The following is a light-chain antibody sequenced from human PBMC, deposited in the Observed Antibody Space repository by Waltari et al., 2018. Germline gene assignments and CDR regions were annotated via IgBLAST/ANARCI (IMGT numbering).Light chain of an antibody. Sequence: AVRMTQSPSSFSASTGDRVTINCRASQGISTYLAWYQQKPGKAPKLLIYAASTLQSGVPSRFDGSGSGTDFTLTISCLQSEDFAIYYCQQYYTYPRTFGQGTKVEV. V-gene: IGKV1-8*01. CDR3: QQYYTYPRT. CDR2: AAS. CDR1: QGISTY. J-gene: IGKJ1*01.